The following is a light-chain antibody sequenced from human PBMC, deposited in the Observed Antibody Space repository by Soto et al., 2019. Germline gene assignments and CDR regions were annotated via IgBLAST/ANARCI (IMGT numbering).Light chain of an antibody. V-gene: IGLV2-14*01. CDR2: DVS. J-gene: IGLJ7*01. Sequence: QSVLTQPASVSGSPGQSITISCTGTSSDIGDYTYVSWYQQHPGKAPKLMIFDVSHRPSGVSNRFSGSKSGNTASLTISGLQAEDEADYYCSSYTSTTSVFGGGTQLTVL. CDR1: SSDIGDYTY. CDR3: SSYTSTTSV.